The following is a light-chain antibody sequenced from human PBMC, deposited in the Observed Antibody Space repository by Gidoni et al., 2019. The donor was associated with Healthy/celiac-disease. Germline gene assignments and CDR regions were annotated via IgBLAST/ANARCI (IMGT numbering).Light chain of an antibody. Sequence: IVLTQSPATLSLSPGERATLSCRASQRVSSYLAWYQQKPGQAPRLLIYDASNRATGIPARFSGSGSGTDFTLTIRCLEPEDFAVYYCQQRSNWPRGLFTFGPGTKVDIK. CDR2: DAS. CDR3: QQRSNWPRGLFT. J-gene: IGKJ3*01. V-gene: IGKV3-11*01. CDR1: QRVSSY.